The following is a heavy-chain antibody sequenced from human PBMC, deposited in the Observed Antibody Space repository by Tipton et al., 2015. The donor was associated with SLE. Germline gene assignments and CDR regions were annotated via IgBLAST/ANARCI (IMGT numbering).Heavy chain of an antibody. J-gene: IGHJ3*02. CDR1: GFTFSSYE. CDR2: ISSSGSTI. CDR3: AANWGRRAFDI. Sequence: GSLRLSCAASGFTFSSYEMNWVRQAPGKGLEWVSYISSSGSTIYYADSVKGRFTISRDNAKNSLYLQMNSLRAEDTAVYYCAANWGRRAFDIWGQGTMVTVSS. D-gene: IGHD7-27*01. V-gene: IGHV3-48*03.